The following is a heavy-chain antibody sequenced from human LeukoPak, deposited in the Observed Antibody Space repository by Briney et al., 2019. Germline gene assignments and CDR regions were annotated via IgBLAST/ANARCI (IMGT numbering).Heavy chain of an antibody. CDR2: IYYSGST. V-gene: IGHV4-39*07. CDR1: GSSISSSSYY. Sequence: PSETLSLTCTVSGSSISSSSYYWGWIRQPPGKGLEWIGSIYYSGSTNYNPSLKSRVTISVDTSKNQFSLKLSSVTAADTAVYYCARAGQTHYDFWSGNTYLGAFDIWGQGTMVTVSS. J-gene: IGHJ3*02. D-gene: IGHD3-3*01. CDR3: ARAGQTHYDFWSGNTYLGAFDI.